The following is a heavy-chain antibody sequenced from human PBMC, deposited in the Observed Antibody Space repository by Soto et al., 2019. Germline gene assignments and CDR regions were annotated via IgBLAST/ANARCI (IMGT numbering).Heavy chain of an antibody. Sequence: PGGSLRLSCAVSGFSFNDHGMFWVRQAPGKGLEWVAGISWNSGWIGYADTVKGRFTISRDNAKNSLSLQMNSLRPEDTALYYCAKGLSPYGDYVPFDFWGQGTMVTVSS. D-gene: IGHD4-17*01. CDR2: ISWNSGWI. J-gene: IGHJ4*02. CDR3: AKGLSPYGDYVPFDF. CDR1: GFSFNDHG. V-gene: IGHV3-9*01.